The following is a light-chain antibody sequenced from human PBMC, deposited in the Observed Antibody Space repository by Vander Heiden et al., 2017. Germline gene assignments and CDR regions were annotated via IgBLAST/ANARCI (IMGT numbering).Light chain of an antibody. CDR2: ASS. J-gene: IGKJ2*01. Sequence: DNQMTQSPSSLSASVGDRVTVTCRASQTIRNSLNWYQQKPGTAPRLLLYASSTLQSGVPSRFSGGGSGTDFTLTISDLQPEDFATYFCQQSYTTPRTFGQGTKVEI. CDR3: QQSYTTPRT. CDR1: QTIRNS. V-gene: IGKV1-39*01.